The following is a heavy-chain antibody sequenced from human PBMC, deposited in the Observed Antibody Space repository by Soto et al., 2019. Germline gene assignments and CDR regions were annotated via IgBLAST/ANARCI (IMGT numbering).Heavy chain of an antibody. V-gene: IGHV5-10-1*01. Sequence: GESLKISCKGSGYSFTSYWISWVRQMPGKGLEWMGRIDPIDSYTNYSPSFQGHVTISADKSISTAYLQWSSLKASDTAMYYCARRAHMSRRGETFSYYYYGLDVWGQGTTVTVSS. D-gene: IGHD3-16*01. CDR1: GYSFTSYW. CDR2: IDPIDSYT. CDR3: ARRAHMSRRGETFSYYYYGLDV. J-gene: IGHJ6*02.